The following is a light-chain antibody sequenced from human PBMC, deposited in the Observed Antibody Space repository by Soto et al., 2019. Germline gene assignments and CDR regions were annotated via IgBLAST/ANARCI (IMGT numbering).Light chain of an antibody. CDR3: QQYYSFPRT. J-gene: IGKJ1*01. CDR2: KAS. V-gene: IGKV1-5*03. Sequence: DIQMTQSPSILSASVGDRVTITCRASQSTTNWLAWYQQKPGKAPKLLIYKASTLESGVPSRFSGSGSGTDFTLTISCLQSEDFATYYCQQYYSFPRTFGQGTKV. CDR1: QSTTNW.